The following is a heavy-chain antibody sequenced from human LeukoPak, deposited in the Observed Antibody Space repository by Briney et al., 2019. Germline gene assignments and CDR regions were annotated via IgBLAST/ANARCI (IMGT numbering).Heavy chain of an antibody. CDR3: ARGDRYSSSWIKDV. J-gene: IGHJ6*04. D-gene: IGHD6-13*01. V-gene: IGHV3-20*01. CDR2: INWNGGST. CDR1: GFTFDDYG. Sequence: GGSLRLSCAASGFTFDDYGMSWVRQAPGKGLEWVSGINWNGGSTGYADPVKGRFTISRDNAKNSLYLQMNSLRAEDTALYHCARGDRYSSSWIKDVWGKGTTVTVSS.